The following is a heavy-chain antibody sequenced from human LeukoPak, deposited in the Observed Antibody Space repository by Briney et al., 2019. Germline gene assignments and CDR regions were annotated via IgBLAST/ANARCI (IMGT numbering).Heavy chain of an antibody. D-gene: IGHD3-22*01. CDR3: ATQGHYYDSSGYHRSAFDI. V-gene: IGHV5-51*01. Sequence: GESLKISCKGSGYSFTNYWIGWVRQMPGKGLEWMGIIYPGDSDIRYSPSFQGQVTISANKSISTAYLQWGSLRASDTAMFYCATQGHYYDSSGYHRSAFDIWGQGTMVTVSS. CDR1: GYSFTNYW. J-gene: IGHJ3*02. CDR2: IYPGDSDI.